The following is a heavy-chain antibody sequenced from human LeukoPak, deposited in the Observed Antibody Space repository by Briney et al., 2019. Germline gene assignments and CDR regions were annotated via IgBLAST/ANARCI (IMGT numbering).Heavy chain of an antibody. D-gene: IGHD1-1*01. Sequence: ASVKVSCKASGYTFTGDDMHWVRQAPGQGLEWMGWINPNSGGTNYAQKFQGRVTMTRDTSISTAYMELSRLRSDDTAVYYCAREMERNGDAFDIWGQGTMVTVSS. CDR1: GYTFTGDD. CDR3: AREMERNGDAFDI. CDR2: INPNSGGT. J-gene: IGHJ3*02. V-gene: IGHV1-2*02.